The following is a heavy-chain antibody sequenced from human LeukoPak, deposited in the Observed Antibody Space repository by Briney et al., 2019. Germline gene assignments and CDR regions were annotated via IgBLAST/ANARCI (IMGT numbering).Heavy chain of an antibody. V-gene: IGHV3-48*01. CDR2: ISSSSSTI. J-gene: IGHJ4*02. D-gene: IGHD5-18*01. Sequence: PGGSLRLSCAASGFTFSSYSMNRVRQAPGKGLEWVSYISSSSSTIYYADSVKGRFTISRDNAKNSLYLQMNSLRAEDTAVYYCATTDVDTAMPFDYWGQGTLVTVSS. CDR1: GFTFSSYS. CDR3: ATTDVDTAMPFDY.